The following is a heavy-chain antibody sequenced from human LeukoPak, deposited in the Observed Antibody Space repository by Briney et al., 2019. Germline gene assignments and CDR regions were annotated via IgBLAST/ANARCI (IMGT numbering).Heavy chain of an antibody. D-gene: IGHD3-22*01. V-gene: IGHV4-34*01. CDR3: ARNYYDSSGYYWHAFDI. CDR2: INHSGST. CDR1: GGSFSGYY. Sequence: SETLSLTCAVFGGSFSGYYWSWIRQPPGKGLEWIGEINHSGSTNYNPSLKSRVTISVDRSKNQFSLKLSSVTAADTAVYYCARNYYDSSGYYWHAFDIWGQGTMVTVSS. J-gene: IGHJ3*02.